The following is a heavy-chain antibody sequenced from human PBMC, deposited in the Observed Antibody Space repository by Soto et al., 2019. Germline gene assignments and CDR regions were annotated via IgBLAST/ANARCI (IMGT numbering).Heavy chain of an antibody. CDR2: ISSSSSYI. CDR1: GFSFSSYS. J-gene: IGHJ3*02. D-gene: IGHD3-22*01. Sequence: PGGSLRLSCAASGFSFSSYSMNWVRQAPGKGLEWVSSISSSSSYIYYADSVKGRFTISRDNAKNSLYLQMNSLRAEDTAVYYCASGAKYYYDSSGIKNAFDIWGQGTMVTVSS. CDR3: ASGAKYYYDSSGIKNAFDI. V-gene: IGHV3-21*01.